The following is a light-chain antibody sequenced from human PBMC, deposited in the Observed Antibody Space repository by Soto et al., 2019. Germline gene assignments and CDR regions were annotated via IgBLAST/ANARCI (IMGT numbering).Light chain of an antibody. CDR2: GAS. CDR1: QSVSSN. CDR3: QQYYSTPWT. Sequence: EIVMTQSPGTLSLSPGERATLSCWASQSVSSNLAWYQQKPGQAPRLLIYGASTRATGIPARFSGSGSGTEFTLTISSLQAEDVAVYYCQQYYSTPWTFGQGTKVDIK. V-gene: IGKV3-15*01. J-gene: IGKJ1*01.